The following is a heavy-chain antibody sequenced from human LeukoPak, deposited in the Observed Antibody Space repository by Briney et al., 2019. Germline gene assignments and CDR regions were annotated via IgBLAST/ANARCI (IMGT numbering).Heavy chain of an antibody. J-gene: IGHJ6*03. D-gene: IGHD2-2*01. CDR2: IYHSGST. Sequence: PSETLSLTCTVSGGSISSGGYYWSWIRQPPGKGLEWIGYIYHSGSTYYNPSLKSRVTISVDRSKNQFSLKLSSVTAADTAVYYCASGSSTSPRGYMDVWGKGTTVTVSS. V-gene: IGHV4-30-2*01. CDR3: ASGSSTSPRGYMDV. CDR1: GGSISSGGYY.